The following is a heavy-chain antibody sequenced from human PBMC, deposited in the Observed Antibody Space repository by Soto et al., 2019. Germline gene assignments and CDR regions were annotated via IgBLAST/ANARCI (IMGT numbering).Heavy chain of an antibody. CDR2: IFPIDSDT. V-gene: IGHV5-51*01. J-gene: IGHJ3*01. D-gene: IGHD2-21*02. Sequence: GSVWNVSRYRIAPERQKPGKGLEWMGIIFPIDSDTRYSPSSQGQVTISADNSISTAYLQWSSLKASDTAIYYCATPGGRDFNAFDVWGQGTMVTVSS. CDR1: VWNVSRYR. CDR3: ATPGGRDFNAFDV.